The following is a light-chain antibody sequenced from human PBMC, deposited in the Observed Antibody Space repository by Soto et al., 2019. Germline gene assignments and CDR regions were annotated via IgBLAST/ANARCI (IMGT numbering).Light chain of an antibody. CDR2: GAS. V-gene: IGKV3-20*01. Sequence: EIVLTQSPGTLSLSPGERATLSCRASQSVSSNYLAWYQQKPGQAPRLLIYGASSRATGIPDKFSGSGSGTDFTLTVSRLEPEDFAVFYCQQYGSLPPTFGQVTNLEIK. J-gene: IGKJ2*01. CDR1: QSVSSNY. CDR3: QQYGSLPPT.